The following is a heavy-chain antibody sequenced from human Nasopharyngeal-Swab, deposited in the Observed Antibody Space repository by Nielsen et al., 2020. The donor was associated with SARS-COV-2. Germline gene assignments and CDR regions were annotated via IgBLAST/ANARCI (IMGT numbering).Heavy chain of an antibody. D-gene: IGHD5/OR15-5a*01. CDR1: GFPFSRYW. J-gene: IGHJ3*01. V-gene: IGHV3-7*01. Sequence: GESLKISCAASGFPFSRYWMSWVRQAPGKGLEWVAHIKGDGSKKYYVDSVNGRFTISRDNTKNSVYLQMNSLRADDTALYYCVIASSVAFDFWGQGTMVTVTS. CDR3: VIASSVAFDF. CDR2: IKGDGSKK.